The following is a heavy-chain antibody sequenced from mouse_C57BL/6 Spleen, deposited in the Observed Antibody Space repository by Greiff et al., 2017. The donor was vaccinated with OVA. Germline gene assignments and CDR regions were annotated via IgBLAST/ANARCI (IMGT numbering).Heavy chain of an antibody. CDR1: GYTFTSYT. CDR2: INPSSGYT. D-gene: IGHD2-5*01. V-gene: IGHV1-4*01. CDR3: ARSFSNYEIAY. J-gene: IGHJ3*01. Sequence: QVQLQQSGAELARPGASVKMSCKASGYTFTSYTMHWVKQRPGQGLEWIGYINPSSGYTKYNQKFKDKATLTADKSSSPAYMQLSSLTSEDSAVYYCARSFSNYEIAYWGQGTLVTVSA.